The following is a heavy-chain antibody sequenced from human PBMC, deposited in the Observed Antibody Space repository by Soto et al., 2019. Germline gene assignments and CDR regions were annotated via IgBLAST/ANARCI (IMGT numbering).Heavy chain of an antibody. J-gene: IGHJ4*02. CDR1: GYIFHNYW. V-gene: IGHV5-51*01. CDR2: IYPGDSNI. CDR3: ARQRYFHY. Sequence: PGASRKISCQGSGYIFHNYWIGWVRQMPGKVLEWLGIIYPGDSNIRYNPSFQGQVTISADKSLSTTYLHWSSLKASDTAMYYCARQRYFHYLGQGTLVTVSS.